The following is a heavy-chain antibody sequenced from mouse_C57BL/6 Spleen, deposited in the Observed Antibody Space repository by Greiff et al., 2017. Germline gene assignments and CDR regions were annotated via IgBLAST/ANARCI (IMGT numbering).Heavy chain of an antibody. CDR1: GYAFTNYL. CDR3: AYYDDDAWFAY. Sequence: VKLQQSGAELVRPGTSVKVSCKASGYAFTNYLIEWVKQRPGQGLEWIGVINPGSGGTNYNEKFKGKATLTADKSSSTAYMQLSSLTSEDSAVYFCAYYDDDAWFAYWGQGTLVTVSA. V-gene: IGHV1-54*01. J-gene: IGHJ3*01. CDR2: INPGSGGT. D-gene: IGHD2-4*01.